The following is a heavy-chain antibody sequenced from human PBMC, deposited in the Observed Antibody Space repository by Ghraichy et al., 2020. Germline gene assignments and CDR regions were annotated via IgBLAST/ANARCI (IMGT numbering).Heavy chain of an antibody. CDR2: ISAYNGNT. CDR3: ARDYRDGYNPNLGQHDAFDI. CDR1: GYTFTSYG. J-gene: IGHJ3*02. D-gene: IGHD5-24*01. V-gene: IGHV1-18*01. Sequence: ASVKVSCKASGYTFTSYGISWVRQAPGQGLEWMGWISAYNGNTNYAQKLQGRVTMTTDTSTSTAYMELRSLRSDDTAVYYCARDYRDGYNPNLGQHDAFDIWGQGTMVTVSS.